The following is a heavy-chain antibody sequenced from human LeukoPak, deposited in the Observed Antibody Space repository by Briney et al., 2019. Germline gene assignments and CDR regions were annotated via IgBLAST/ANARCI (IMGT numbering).Heavy chain of an antibody. CDR3: ARGIEYSSSSGYSNYFDY. CDR2: IYHSGST. V-gene: IGHV4-30-2*01. D-gene: IGHD6-6*01. J-gene: IGHJ4*02. CDR1: GGSISSGGYY. Sequence: PSQTLSLTCTVSGGSISSGGYYWSWIRQPPGKGLEWIGYIYHSGSTYYNPSLKSRVTISVDRSKNQFSLKLSSVTAADTAVYYCARGIEYSSSSGYSNYFDYWGQGTLVTVSS.